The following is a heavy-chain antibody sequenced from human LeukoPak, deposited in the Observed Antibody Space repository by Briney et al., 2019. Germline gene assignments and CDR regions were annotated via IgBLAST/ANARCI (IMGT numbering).Heavy chain of an antibody. Sequence: PGGSLRLSCAASGFIFSRYWMHRVRQAPGKGLVWVSRVNTDGSTTNYADSVKGRFTISRDNAKNTVYLQMNSLRAEDTAVYYCVRDNRESDHWGQGTLVTVSS. J-gene: IGHJ5*02. CDR3: VRDNRESDH. CDR2: VNTDGSTT. V-gene: IGHV3-74*01. CDR1: GFIFSRYW.